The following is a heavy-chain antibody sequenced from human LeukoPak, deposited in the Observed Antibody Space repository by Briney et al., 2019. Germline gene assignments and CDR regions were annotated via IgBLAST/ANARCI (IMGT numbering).Heavy chain of an antibody. D-gene: IGHD3-22*01. Sequence: GGSLRLSCAASGFTFSEYAMTWVRQAPGEGLEWVSNICRRSIVTPYYPDSVRDRFTISRDNCKYMVYLQMKSLRAEGTAVYYCVKDDFSSIIIVGALDIWGQGTMVTVSS. CDR3: VKDDFSSIIIVGALDI. CDR1: GFTFSEYA. V-gene: IGHV3-23*01. CDR2: ICRRSIVTP. J-gene: IGHJ3*02.